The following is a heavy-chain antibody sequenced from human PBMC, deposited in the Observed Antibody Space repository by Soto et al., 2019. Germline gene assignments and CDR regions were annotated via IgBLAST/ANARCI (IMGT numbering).Heavy chain of an antibody. CDR3: ARSLGYCSSTICYTDYYYGMDV. CDR1: GFTFSSYE. V-gene: IGHV3-48*03. D-gene: IGHD2-2*02. J-gene: IGHJ6*02. Sequence: PGGSLRLSCAASGFTFSSYEMNWVHQAPGKGLEWVSYISSSGSTIYYADSVKGRFTISRDNAKNSLYLQMNSLRAEDTAVYYCARSLGYCSSTICYTDYYYGMDVWGQGTTVTVSS. CDR2: ISSSGSTI.